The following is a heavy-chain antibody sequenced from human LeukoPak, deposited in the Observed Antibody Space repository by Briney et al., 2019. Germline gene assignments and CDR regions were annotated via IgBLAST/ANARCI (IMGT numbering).Heavy chain of an antibody. CDR1: GYTFINYG. V-gene: IGHV1-18*01. Sequence: ASMKVSCKASGYTFINYGISWVRQAPGQGLEWMGWISAHNGDTNYAQKFQGRVTITTDTSTSTIYMELRSLRSDDTAVYYCAKELREGRASEGETDAFDIWGQGTMVTVSS. CDR3: AKELREGRASEGETDAFDI. D-gene: IGHD1-26*01. CDR2: ISAHNGDT. J-gene: IGHJ3*02.